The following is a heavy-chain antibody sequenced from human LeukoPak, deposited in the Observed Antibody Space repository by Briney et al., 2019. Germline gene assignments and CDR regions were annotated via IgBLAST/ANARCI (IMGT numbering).Heavy chain of an antibody. D-gene: IGHD3-3*01. CDR2: IYPGDSDT. Sequence: GESLKISCKGSGYSFTSYWIGWVRQMPGKGLEWMGIIYPGDSDTRYSPSFQGQVTISADKSISTAYLQWSSLKASDTAVYYCARHISSGYSIFDAFDIWGQGTMVTVSS. V-gene: IGHV5-51*01. CDR1: GYSFTSYW. J-gene: IGHJ3*02. CDR3: ARHISSGYSIFDAFDI.